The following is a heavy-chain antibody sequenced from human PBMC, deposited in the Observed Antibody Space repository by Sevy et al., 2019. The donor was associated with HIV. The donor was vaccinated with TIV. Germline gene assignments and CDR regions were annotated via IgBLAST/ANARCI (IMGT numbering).Heavy chain of an antibody. V-gene: IGHV3-53*01. D-gene: IGHD5-18*01. J-gene: IGHJ4*02. CDR2: IYSGGST. CDR3: ARDYIEAHEDTAMVTRYFDY. Sequence: GGSLRLSCAASGFTVSSNYMSWVRQAPGKGLEWVSVIYSGGSTYYADSVKGRFTISRDNSKNTLYLQMNSLRAEDTAVYYCARDYIEAHEDTAMVTRYFDYWGQRTLVTVSS. CDR1: GFTVSSNY.